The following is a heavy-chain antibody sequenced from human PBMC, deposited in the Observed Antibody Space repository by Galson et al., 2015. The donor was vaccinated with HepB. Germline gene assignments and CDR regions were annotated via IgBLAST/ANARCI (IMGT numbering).Heavy chain of an antibody. CDR1: GFTFSSYA. J-gene: IGHJ4*02. CDR2: TSGSGDST. Sequence: SLRLSCAASGFTFSSYAMSWVRQAPGKGPEWVAATSGSGDSTHYADSVKGRFSISRDNSKNTLSLQMNSLRDDNTAVYYCVTGTYRSGWYVWGQGTLVTVSS. V-gene: IGHV3-23*01. CDR3: VTGTYRSGWYV. D-gene: IGHD6-19*01.